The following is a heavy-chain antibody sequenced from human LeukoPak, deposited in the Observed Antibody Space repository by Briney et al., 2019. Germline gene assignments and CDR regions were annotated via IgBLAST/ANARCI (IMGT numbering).Heavy chain of an antibody. CDR2: ISAYNGNT. CDR1: GYTFTSYG. V-gene: IGHV1-18*01. CDR3: ARDRYYDILTGYYQTVPFDL. D-gene: IGHD3-9*01. Sequence: ASVKVSCKASGYTFTSYGISWGRQAPGQGLEWMGWISAYNGNTNYAQKLQGRVTMTTDTSTSTAYMELRSLRSDDTAVYYCARDRYYDILTGYYQTVPFDLWGRGTLVTVSS. J-gene: IGHJ2*01.